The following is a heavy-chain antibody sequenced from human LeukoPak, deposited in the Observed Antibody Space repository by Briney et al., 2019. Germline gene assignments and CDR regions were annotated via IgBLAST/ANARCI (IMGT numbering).Heavy chain of an antibody. CDR3: ATDGRTSGIAVAGEFDY. CDR2: INAGNGNT. Sequence: ASVKVSCKASGYTFTSYAMHWVRQAPGQRLEWMGWINAGNGNTKYSQKFQGRVTMTEDTSTDTAYMELSSLRSEDTAVYYCATDGRTSGIAVAGEFDYWGQGTLVTVSS. D-gene: IGHD6-19*01. V-gene: IGHV1-3*01. J-gene: IGHJ4*02. CDR1: GYTFTSYA.